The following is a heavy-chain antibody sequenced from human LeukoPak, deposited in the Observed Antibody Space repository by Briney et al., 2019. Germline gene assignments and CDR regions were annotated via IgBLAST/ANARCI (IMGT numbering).Heavy chain of an antibody. CDR2: ISYDASII. J-gene: IGHJ5*02. CDR3: AKEYDLWHEQGNWFDT. D-gene: IGHD3-3*01. Sequence: GGSLRLSCAASGFSFSSYAMHWFRQAPGKGLEWMALISYDASIIYYADSVRGRFTISRDNSKDTLYLQMNSLRAEDTAIYYCAKEYDLWHEQGNWFDTWGQGVLVTVSS. CDR1: GFSFSSYA. V-gene: IGHV3-30*04.